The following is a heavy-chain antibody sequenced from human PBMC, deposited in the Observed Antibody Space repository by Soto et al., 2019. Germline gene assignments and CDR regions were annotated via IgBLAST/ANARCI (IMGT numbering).Heavy chain of an antibody. CDR2: IIPIFGTA. CDR1: EDTFRNYA. Sequence: ASVNVSCKASEDTFRNYAISWVRQAPGQGLEWMGGIIPIFGTANYAQKFQGRVTITADTSANTVYLELSSLRSEDTAVYYCARVFGWFDPWGQGTLVTVSS. J-gene: IGHJ5*02. D-gene: IGHD3-10*02. V-gene: IGHV1-69*06. CDR3: ARVFGWFDP.